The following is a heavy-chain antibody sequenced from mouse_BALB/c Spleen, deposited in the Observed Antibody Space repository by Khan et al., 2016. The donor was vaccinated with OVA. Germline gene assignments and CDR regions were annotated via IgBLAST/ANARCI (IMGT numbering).Heavy chain of an antibody. J-gene: IGHJ2*01. CDR3: ARGYYGYLDY. CDR2: IYPVDGST. D-gene: IGHD1-1*01. V-gene: IGHV1S56*01. Sequence: QVQLQQSGPELVRPGASVKMSCKASGYTLTSYYIHWVKQRPGQGLEWIGWIYPVDGSTKYNEKLKGKTTLTADKSYSTASMLLSILTSEDSTIYFCARGYYGYLDYWGQGTTLTVSS. CDR1: GYTLTSYY.